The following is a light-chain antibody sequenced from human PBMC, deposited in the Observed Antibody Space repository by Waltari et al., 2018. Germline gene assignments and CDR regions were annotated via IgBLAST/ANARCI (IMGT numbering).Light chain of an antibody. Sequence: DIVLTQSPLSLPVTPGEPASIPCKSSQSLLHTYGSNYLYWYLQKPGHSPQLLIYLGSNRASGVPDRFSGSGSGTDFTLKISRVEAEDVGVYYCMQALQTPVTFGQGTRLEIK. CDR2: LGS. CDR3: MQALQTPVT. J-gene: IGKJ5*01. CDR1: QSLLHTYGSNY. V-gene: IGKV2-28*01.